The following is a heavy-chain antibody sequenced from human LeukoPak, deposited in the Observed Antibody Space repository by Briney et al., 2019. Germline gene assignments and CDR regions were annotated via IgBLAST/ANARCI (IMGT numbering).Heavy chain of an antibody. V-gene: IGHV3-7*04. D-gene: IGHD3-22*01. Sequence: GGSLRLSCAASGFTFSSYWMSWVRQAPGKGLEWVANIKQGGSEKYYVDSVKGRFTISRDNAKNSLYLQMNSLRAEGTAVYYCARGTYYYDSSGYYYNWFDPWGQGTLVTVSS. CDR3: ARGTYYYDSSGYYYNWFDP. J-gene: IGHJ5*02. CDR2: IKQGGSEK. CDR1: GFTFSSYW.